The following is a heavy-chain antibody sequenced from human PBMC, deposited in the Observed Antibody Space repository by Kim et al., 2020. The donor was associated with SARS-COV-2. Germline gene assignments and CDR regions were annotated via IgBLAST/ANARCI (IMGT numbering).Heavy chain of an antibody. CDR1: GGSISSYY. J-gene: IGHJ4*02. V-gene: IGHV4-59*08. CDR3: AGQEKRPSPLDY. Sequence: SETLSPTCTVSGGSISSYYWSWIRQPPGKGLEWIGYIYYSGSTNYNPSLKSRVTISVDTSKNQFSLKLSSVTAADTAVYYCAGQEKRPSPLDYWGQGTLVTVSS. CDR2: IYYSGST.